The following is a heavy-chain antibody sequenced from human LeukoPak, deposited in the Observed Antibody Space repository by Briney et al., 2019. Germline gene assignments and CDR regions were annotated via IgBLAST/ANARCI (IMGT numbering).Heavy chain of an antibody. J-gene: IGHJ4*02. V-gene: IGHV3-21*01. Sequence: GGSLRLSCAASGFTFNTHAMSWVRQAPGKGLEWVSAISGNGLNTYSADSVKGRFTISRDNAKNSLYLQMNSLRAEDTAVYYCARVEVGYWGQGTLVTVSS. CDR3: ARVEVGY. CDR2: ISGNGLNT. CDR1: GFTFNTHA. D-gene: IGHD3-10*01.